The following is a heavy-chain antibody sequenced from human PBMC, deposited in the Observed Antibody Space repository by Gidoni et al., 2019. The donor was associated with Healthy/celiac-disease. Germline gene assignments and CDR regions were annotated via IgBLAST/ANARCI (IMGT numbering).Heavy chain of an antibody. CDR2: IKSKTDGGTT. Sequence: RIKSKTDGGTTDYAAPVKGRFTISRDDSKNTLYLQMNSLKTEDTAVYYCTTGKGAGTPNSDYWGQGTLVTVSS. CDR3: TTGKGAGTPNSDY. D-gene: IGHD6-19*01. V-gene: IGHV3-15*01. J-gene: IGHJ4*02.